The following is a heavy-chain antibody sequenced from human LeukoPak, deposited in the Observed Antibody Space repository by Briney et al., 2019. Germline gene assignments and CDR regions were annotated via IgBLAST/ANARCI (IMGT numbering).Heavy chain of an antibody. D-gene: IGHD6-19*01. V-gene: IGHV3-23*01. Sequence: GGSLRLSCAASGFTFSTFGMRWVRQAPGKGLEWISTIPASGGNTYYADSVRGRFTISRDNSKNTLYLQINSLTAEDTAIYYCVRYLSGWYYFDWWGQGTLVTVSS. CDR3: VRYLSGWYYFDW. CDR2: IPASGGNT. CDR1: GFTFSTFG. J-gene: IGHJ4*02.